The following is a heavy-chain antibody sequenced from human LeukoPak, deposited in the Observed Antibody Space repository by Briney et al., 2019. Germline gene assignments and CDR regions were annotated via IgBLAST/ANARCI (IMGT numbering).Heavy chain of an antibody. CDR1: GGSFSGYY. CDR3: APRGVLLWFGESN. Sequence: PSETLSLTCAVYGGSFSGYYWSWIRQPPGKGLESIGEINHSGSTNYNPSLKSRVTISVDTSKNQFSLKLSSVTAADTAVYYCAPRGVLLWFGESNWGQGTLVTVSS. D-gene: IGHD3-10*01. V-gene: IGHV4-34*01. CDR2: INHSGST. J-gene: IGHJ4*02.